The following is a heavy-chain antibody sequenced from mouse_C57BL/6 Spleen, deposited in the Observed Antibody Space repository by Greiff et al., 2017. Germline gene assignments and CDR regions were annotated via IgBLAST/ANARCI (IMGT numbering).Heavy chain of an antibody. CDR1: GYTFTSYG. Sequence: QVQLQQSGAELARPGASVKLSCKASGYTFTSYGISWVKQRTGQGLEWIGEIYPRSGNTYYNEKFKGKATLTADKSSSTAYMELRSLTSEDSAVYFCAREEDYYTGSDWYFDVWGTGTTVTVSS. D-gene: IGHD1-1*01. V-gene: IGHV1-81*01. J-gene: IGHJ1*03. CDR3: AREEDYYTGSDWYFDV. CDR2: IYPRSGNT.